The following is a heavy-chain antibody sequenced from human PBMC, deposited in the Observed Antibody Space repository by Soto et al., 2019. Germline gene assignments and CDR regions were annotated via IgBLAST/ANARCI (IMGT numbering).Heavy chain of an antibody. Sequence: GASVKVSCKASGGTFSSYASSWVRQAPGQGLEWMGGIIPIFGTANYAQKFQGRVTITADESTSTAYMELSSLRSEDTAVYYCARCRCSGGSCYHTYYYYYGMDVWGQGTTVTVSS. CDR3: ARCRCSGGSCYHTYYYYYGMDV. V-gene: IGHV1-69*13. CDR2: IIPIFGTA. D-gene: IGHD2-15*01. J-gene: IGHJ6*02. CDR1: GGTFSSYA.